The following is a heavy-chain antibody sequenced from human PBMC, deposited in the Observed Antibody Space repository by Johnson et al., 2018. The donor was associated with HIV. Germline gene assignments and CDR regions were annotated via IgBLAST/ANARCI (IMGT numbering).Heavy chain of an antibody. CDR2: IGTRSDT. D-gene: IGHD1-1*01. V-gene: IGHV3-13*01. CDR3: ARDYLGYNWNDLGAFDI. Sequence: VQLVESGGALVQPGGSTRLSCVASGFAFSTYDMHWVRQVPGKGLEWVGAIGTRSDTYYPDSVKGRFPITRDNAKNSLSLQMNSLRAEDTAVYYCARDYLGYNWNDLGAFDIWGQGTMVTVSS. CDR1: GFAFSTYD. J-gene: IGHJ3*02.